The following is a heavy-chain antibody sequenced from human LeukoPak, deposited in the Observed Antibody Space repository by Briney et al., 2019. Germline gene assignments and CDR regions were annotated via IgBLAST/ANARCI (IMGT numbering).Heavy chain of an antibody. J-gene: IGHJ4*02. Sequence: PGGSLRLSCAASGFTFNSCNMYWVRQAPGKGLEYVSAITFDGGSTYYADSVKGRFTISRDNSKNTLYLQMGSLRGEDMAVYYCARRGAGSSWPDYWGQGTLVTVSS. CDR1: GFTFNSCN. D-gene: IGHD6-13*01. V-gene: IGHV3-64*02. CDR2: ITFDGGST. CDR3: ARRGAGSSWPDY.